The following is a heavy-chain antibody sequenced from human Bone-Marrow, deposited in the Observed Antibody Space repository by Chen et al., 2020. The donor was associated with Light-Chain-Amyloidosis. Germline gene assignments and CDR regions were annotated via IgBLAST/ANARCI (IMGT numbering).Heavy chain of an antibody. J-gene: IGHJ6*02. D-gene: IGHD3-10*01. Sequence: QVQLVQSGAEVKKPGASVKVSCKASGYTFTSYDINWVRQATGQGLEWMGWMNPNSGNTGYAQKFQGRVTMTSNTSISTAYMELSSLRSEDTAVYYCARGSYGSGSYYHYYYYGMDVWGQGTTVTVSS. CDR3: ARGSYGSGSYYHYYYYGMDV. CDR1: GYTFTSYD. V-gene: IGHV1-8*01. CDR2: MNPNSGNT.